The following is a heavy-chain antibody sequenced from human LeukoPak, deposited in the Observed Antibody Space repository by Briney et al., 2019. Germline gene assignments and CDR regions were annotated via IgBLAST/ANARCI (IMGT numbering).Heavy chain of an antibody. CDR2: FDPEDGET. CDR3: ARGSFRDYYDSSGYYSAFDI. Sequence: ASVKVSCKASGYTFTSYYMHGVRQAPGKGLEWMGGFDPEDGETIYAQKFQGRVTMTEDTSTDTAYMELSSLRSEDTAVYYCARGSFRDYYDSSGYYSAFDIWGQGTMVTVSS. D-gene: IGHD3-22*01. CDR1: GYTFTSYY. V-gene: IGHV1-24*01. J-gene: IGHJ3*02.